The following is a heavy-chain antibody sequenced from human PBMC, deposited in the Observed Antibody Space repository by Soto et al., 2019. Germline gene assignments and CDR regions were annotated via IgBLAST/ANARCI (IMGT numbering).Heavy chain of an antibody. J-gene: IGHJ3*02. Sequence: AAAEVSGQASRGTFSSYPIRWVRQAPGQGVEWRGGIIPIFGTANYAQKFQGRVTITADESTSTAYMELSSLRSEDTAVYYCAREYYPKAWDIWGQGTMVTVSS. CDR3: AREYYPKAWDI. D-gene: IGHD3-10*01. V-gene: IGHV1-69*13. CDR2: IIPIFGTA. CDR1: RGTFSSYP.